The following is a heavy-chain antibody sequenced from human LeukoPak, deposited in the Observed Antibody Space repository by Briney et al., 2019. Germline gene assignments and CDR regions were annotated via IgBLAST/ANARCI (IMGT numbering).Heavy chain of an antibody. D-gene: IGHD5/OR15-5a*01. CDR1: GFSFSTYS. J-gene: IGHJ5*02. CDR3: ARGPSGVSTVPFDP. CDR2: ISSTSIYI. V-gene: IGHV3-21*01. Sequence: GGSLRLSCAASGFSFSTYSMNWVRQAPGKGLEWVSSISSTSIYIYYADSVKGRFTISRDNAKNSLFLQMNSLRAEDTAMYYCARGPSGVSTVPFDPWGQGTLVTVSS.